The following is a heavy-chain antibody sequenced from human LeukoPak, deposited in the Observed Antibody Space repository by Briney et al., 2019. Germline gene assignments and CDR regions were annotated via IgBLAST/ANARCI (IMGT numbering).Heavy chain of an antibody. CDR3: STRILTERND. J-gene: IGHJ1*01. D-gene: IGHD2-15*01. V-gene: IGHV3-15*07. CDR2: IKSKTDGASI. CDR1: GLIFKDAW. Sequence: GGSLRLSCAASGLIFKDAWMTWVRQAPGRGLEWVGRIKSKTDGASIDYAAPVKGRFTISRDDSKDTLYLQMDGLKADDTAVYYCSTRILTERNDWGQGTLVTVSS.